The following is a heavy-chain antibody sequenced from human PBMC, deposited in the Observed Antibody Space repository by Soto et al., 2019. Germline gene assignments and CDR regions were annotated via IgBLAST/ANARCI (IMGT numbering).Heavy chain of an antibody. CDR2: INAGNGNT. V-gene: IGHV1-3*01. CDR3: ARDWWTTLNYGMDV. D-gene: IGHD2-8*02. Sequence: ASVKVSCKASGYTFTSYAMHWVRQAPGQRLEWMGWINAGNGNTKYSQAAQLHVGCAHGPVTITRDTSASTAYMELSSLRSEDTAVYYCARDWWTTLNYGMDVWGQGTTVTVSS. CDR1: GYTFTSYA. J-gene: IGHJ6*02.